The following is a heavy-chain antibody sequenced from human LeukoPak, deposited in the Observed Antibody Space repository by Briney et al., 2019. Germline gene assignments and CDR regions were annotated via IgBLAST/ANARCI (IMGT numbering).Heavy chain of an antibody. CDR1: GASISSYH. CDR2: VYGSGST. V-gene: IGHV4-59*01. D-gene: IGHD3-16*01. CDR3: ARARNFGGGRFYFDS. J-gene: IGHJ4*02. Sequence: SETLSLTCTVSGASISSYHWSWIRQPPGKGLEWLGYVYGSGSTDHNPSLKSRVTISVDTSKNHFSLKLTSVAAADTAVYFCARARNFGGGRFYFDSWGQGILVTVSS.